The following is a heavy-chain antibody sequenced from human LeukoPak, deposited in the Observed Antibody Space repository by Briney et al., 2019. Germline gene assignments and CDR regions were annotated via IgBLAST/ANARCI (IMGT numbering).Heavy chain of an antibody. J-gene: IGHJ4*02. Sequence: ASVKVSCKASGYTFTSYYMHWVRQAPGQGLEWMGIINPSGGSTSYAQKFQGRVTITRDTSASTAYMELSSLGSEDTAVYYCARPLYSSSWYDYWGQGTLVTVSS. D-gene: IGHD6-13*01. CDR1: GYTFTSYY. V-gene: IGHV1-46*01. CDR2: INPSGGST. CDR3: ARPLYSSSWYDY.